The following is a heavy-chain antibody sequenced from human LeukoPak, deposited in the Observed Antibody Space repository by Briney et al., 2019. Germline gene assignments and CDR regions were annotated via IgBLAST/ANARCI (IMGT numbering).Heavy chain of an antibody. J-gene: IGHJ4*02. CDR3: ARAGGGSPGDFDY. CDR1: GFPFDVYG. D-gene: IGHD3-10*01. Sequence: GGPLSLPCSPWGFPFDVYGMSGARQSPGKGLEGVSGFIWSGGRTVYADSVKGRFTISRDNAKNSLYLQMNSLRAEDTALYYCARAGGGSPGDFDYWGQGTLVTVSS. CDR2: FIWSGGRT. V-gene: IGHV3-20*04.